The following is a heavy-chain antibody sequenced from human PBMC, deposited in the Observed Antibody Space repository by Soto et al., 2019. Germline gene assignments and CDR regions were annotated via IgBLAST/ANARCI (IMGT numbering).Heavy chain of an antibody. J-gene: IGHJ6*02. D-gene: IGHD2-2*01. CDR3: ARDRDIVLVPAAMGYYYGMDV. V-gene: IGHV3-30-3*01. CDR2: ISYDGSNK. CDR1: GFTFSSYA. Sequence: GGSLRLSCAASGFTFSSYAMHWVRQAPGKGLEWVAVISYDGSNKYYADSVKGRFTISRDNSKNTLYLQMNSLRAEDTAVYYCARDRDIVLVPAAMGYYYGMDVWGQGTTVTVSS.